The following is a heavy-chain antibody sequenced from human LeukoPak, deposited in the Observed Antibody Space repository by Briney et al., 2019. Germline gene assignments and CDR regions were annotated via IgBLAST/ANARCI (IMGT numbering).Heavy chain of an antibody. V-gene: IGHV1-69*05. J-gene: IGHJ4*02. D-gene: IGHD5-18*01. CDR1: GGTFSSYA. CDR2: IIPIFGTA. CDR3: ASGYSYGYVGY. Sequence: SVKVSCKASGGTFSSYAISWVRQAPGQGLEWMGGIIPIFGTANYAQKFQGRVTIATDESTSTAYMELSSLRSEDTAVYYCASGYSYGYVGYWGQGTLVTVSS.